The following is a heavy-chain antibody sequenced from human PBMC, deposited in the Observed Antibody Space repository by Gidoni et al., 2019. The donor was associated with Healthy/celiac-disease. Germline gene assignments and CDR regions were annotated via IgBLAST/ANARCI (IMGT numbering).Heavy chain of an antibody. CDR3: ARGGSGWGGWFDP. J-gene: IGHJ5*02. Sequence: QVQLQESGPGLVKLSATLSLTCTVSGGSVSSGSYYWSWIRQPPGKGLEWIGYIYYSGSTNYNPSLKSRVTISVETSKNQFSLKLSSVTAADTAVYYCARGGSGWGGWFDPWGQGTLVTVSS. CDR2: IYYSGST. D-gene: IGHD6-19*01. V-gene: IGHV4-61*01. CDR1: GGSVSSGSYY.